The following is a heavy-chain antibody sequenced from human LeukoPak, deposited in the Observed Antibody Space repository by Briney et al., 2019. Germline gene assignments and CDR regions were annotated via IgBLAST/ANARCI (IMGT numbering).Heavy chain of an antibody. CDR2: ISYDGSNK. D-gene: IGHD2-2*01. V-gene: IGHV3-30*04. Sequence: PGRSLRLSCAASGLTFSSYAMHWVRQAPGKGLEWVAVISYDGSNKYYADSVEGRFTISRDNSKNTLYLQMNSLRAEDTAVYYCAGGSIPDWGQGTLVTVSS. CDR3: AGGSIPD. J-gene: IGHJ4*02. CDR1: GLTFSSYA.